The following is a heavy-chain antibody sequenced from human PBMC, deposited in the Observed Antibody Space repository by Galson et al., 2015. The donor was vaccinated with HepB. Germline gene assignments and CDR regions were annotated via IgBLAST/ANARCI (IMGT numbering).Heavy chain of an antibody. D-gene: IGHD1-26*01. CDR3: GGATTAPPAFDY. CDR1: GFTVSSNY. CDR2: IYSGGST. J-gene: IGHJ4*02. V-gene: IGHV3-53*01. Sequence: SLRLSCAASGFTVSSNYMSWVRQAPGKGLEWVSVIYSGGSTYYADSVKGRFTISRDNSKNTLYLQMNSLRAEDTAVYYCGGATTAPPAFDYWGQGTLVTVSS.